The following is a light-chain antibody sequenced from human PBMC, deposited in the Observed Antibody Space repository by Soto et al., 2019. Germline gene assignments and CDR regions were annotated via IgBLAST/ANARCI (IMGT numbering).Light chain of an antibody. J-gene: IGKJ4*01. CDR3: QHYGTSPLP. CDR1: QSVSSSF. CDR2: GAS. V-gene: IGKV3-20*01. Sequence: EVVLTQSPGTLSLSPGERATLSCRASQSVSSSFLAWYQHKPGQAPRLLIYGASSRATGIPDRFSGSGSGTDFPLTINRLEPEDFAVYYCQHYGTSPLPFGGGTKVEIK.